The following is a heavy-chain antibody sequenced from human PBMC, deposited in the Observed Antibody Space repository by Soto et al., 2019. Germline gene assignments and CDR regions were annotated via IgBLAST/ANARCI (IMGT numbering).Heavy chain of an antibody. Sequence: SETLSLTCAVSGYSISSGYYWGWIRQPPGKGLEWIGSIYHSGSTYYNPSLKSRVTISVDTSKNQFSLKRDDTAVYYCARATYSGFGLDSWGQGTLVTVSS. CDR2: IYHSGST. CDR1: GYSISSGYY. J-gene: IGHJ5*01. CDR3: SGFGLDS. D-gene: IGHD6-19*01. V-gene: IGHV4-38-2*01.